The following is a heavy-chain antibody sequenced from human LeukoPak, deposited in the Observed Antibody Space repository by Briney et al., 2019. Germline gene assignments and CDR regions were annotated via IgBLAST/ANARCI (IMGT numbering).Heavy chain of an antibody. V-gene: IGHV3-74*01. Sequence: GGSLRLSCAASGFTFSSYWMHWVRQAPGKGLVWVSRINSDGSSTSYADSVKGRFTISRDNAKNTLYLQMNSLRAEDTAVYYCAKDRQWLGIADYWGQGTLVTVSS. CDR3: AKDRQWLGIADY. D-gene: IGHD6-19*01. CDR2: INSDGSST. CDR1: GFTFSSYW. J-gene: IGHJ4*02.